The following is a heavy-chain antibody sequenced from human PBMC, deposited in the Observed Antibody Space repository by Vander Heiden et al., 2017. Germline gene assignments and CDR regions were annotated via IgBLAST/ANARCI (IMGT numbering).Heavy chain of an antibody. J-gene: IGHJ4*02. CDR3: TRPYGADHYVDY. CDR2: IKSKADGGTT. V-gene: IGHV3-15*01. D-gene: IGHD3-10*01. CDR1: EFSFSSAW. Sequence: EVQLVESGGGLVKPGGSLRLSCTALEFSFSSAWMSWVRQAPGKGLEWVGRIKSKADGGTTDYAAPVKDRFTIFRDDSKNTLYLQMNSLKTDDTAFYYCTRPYGADHYVDYWGQGALVTVSS.